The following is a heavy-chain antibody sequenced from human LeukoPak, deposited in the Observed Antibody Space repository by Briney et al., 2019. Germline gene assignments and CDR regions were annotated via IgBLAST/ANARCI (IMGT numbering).Heavy chain of an antibody. CDR3: AKECPANDWSMLFEGDY. CDR2: ISGSGGST. D-gene: IGHD2-8*01. CDR1: GFTFSGSA. J-gene: IGHJ4*02. V-gene: IGHV3-23*01. Sequence: GGSLRLSCAASGFTFSGSAMSWVRQAPGKGLEWVSAISGSGGSTYYADSVKGRFTISRDNSKNTLYLQMNSLRAEDTAVYYCAKECPANDWSMLFEGDYWGQGTLVTVSS.